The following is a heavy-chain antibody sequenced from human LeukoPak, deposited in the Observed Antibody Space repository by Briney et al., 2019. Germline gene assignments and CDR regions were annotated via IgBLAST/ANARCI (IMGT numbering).Heavy chain of an antibody. CDR3: ARVYCSSTSCRGTMGFDY. Sequence: SETLSLTCTVSGGSISSYYWSWIRQPPGKGLEWIGYIYYSGSTNYNPSLKSRVTISVDTSKNQFSLKLSSVTAADTAVYYCARVYCSSTSCRGTMGFDYWGQGTLVTVSS. D-gene: IGHD2-2*01. J-gene: IGHJ4*02. CDR1: GGSISSYY. V-gene: IGHV4-59*01. CDR2: IYYSGST.